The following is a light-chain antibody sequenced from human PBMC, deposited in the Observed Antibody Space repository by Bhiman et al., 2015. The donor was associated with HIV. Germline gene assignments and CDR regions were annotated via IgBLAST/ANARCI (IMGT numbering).Light chain of an antibody. CDR1: ALPKQF. J-gene: IGLJ2*01. CDR2: KDT. CDR3: QSADSSGTYVV. Sequence: SYELTQPPSVSVSPGQTARITCSGDALPKQFAYWYQQKPGQAPLLVIYKDTERPSGIPERFSGSISGTTVTLTISGVQAEDEADYYCQSADSSGTYVVFGGGTKLTVL. V-gene: IGLV3-25*03.